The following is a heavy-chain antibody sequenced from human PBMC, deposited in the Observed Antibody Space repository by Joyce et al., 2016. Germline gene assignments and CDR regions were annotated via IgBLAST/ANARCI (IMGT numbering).Heavy chain of an antibody. V-gene: IGHV3-48*01. Sequence: EVQLVESGGGLVHPGGTLRLSCAASGFTFSSYSMNWVRQAPGKGLEWVSYMSTADGAIDYADSVMGRFTITRDNAKNSLYLQMNSLGAEDTAVYYCARDPGYTTGWYALDIWGHGTMVTVSS. CDR3: ARDPGYTTGWYALDI. CDR1: GFTFSSYS. D-gene: IGHD6-19*01. CDR2: MSTADGAI. J-gene: IGHJ3*02.